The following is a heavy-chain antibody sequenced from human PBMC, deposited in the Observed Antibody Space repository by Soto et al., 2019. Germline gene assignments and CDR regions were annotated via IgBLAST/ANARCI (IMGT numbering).Heavy chain of an antibody. D-gene: IGHD3-10*02. V-gene: IGHV3-21*01. Sequence: GGSLRLSCAASGFTFSSYSMNWVRQAPGKGLEWVSSISSSSSYIYYADSVKGRFTISRDNAKNSLYLQMNSLRAEDTSVYYCARDLGIVRGVIHYYYYGMDVWGQGTTVTVSS. CDR3: ARDLGIVRGVIHYYYYGMDV. CDR1: GFTFSSYS. CDR2: ISSSSSYI. J-gene: IGHJ6*02.